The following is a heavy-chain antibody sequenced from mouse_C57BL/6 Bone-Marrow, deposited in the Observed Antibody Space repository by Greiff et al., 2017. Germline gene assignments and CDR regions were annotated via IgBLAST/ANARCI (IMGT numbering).Heavy chain of an antibody. CDR2: IYPGDGDT. Sequence: QVQLKESGAELVKPGASVKISCKASGYAFSSYWLNWVKQRPGTGLEWIGQIYPGDGDTNYNGKFKGKATLTADTSSSTAYMQLSSLTSEDSAVDYCARSYYGSIPFAYWGQGTLVTVSA. CDR1: GYAFSSYW. D-gene: IGHD1-1*01. V-gene: IGHV1-80*01. J-gene: IGHJ3*01. CDR3: ARSYYGSIPFAY.